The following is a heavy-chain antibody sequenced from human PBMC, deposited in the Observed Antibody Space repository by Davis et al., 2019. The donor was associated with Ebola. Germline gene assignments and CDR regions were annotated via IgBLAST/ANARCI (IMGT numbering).Heavy chain of an antibody. CDR1: GFTFSSYG. D-gene: IGHD6-13*01. J-gene: IGHJ6*02. V-gene: IGHV3-30*03. CDR3: AIAAGSYYYYGMDV. CDR2: ISYDGSNK. Sequence: GGSLRLSCAASGFTFSSYGMHWVRQAPGKGLEWVAVISYDGSNKYYADSVKGRFTISRDNSKNTLYLQMNSLRAEDTAVYYCAIAAGSYYYYGMDVWGQGTTVTVSS.